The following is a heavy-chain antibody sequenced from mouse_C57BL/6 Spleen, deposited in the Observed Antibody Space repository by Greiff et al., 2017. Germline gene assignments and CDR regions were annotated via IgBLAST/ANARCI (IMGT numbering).Heavy chain of an antibody. V-gene: IGHV1-9*01. CDR1: GYTFTGYW. CDR2: ILPGSGST. CDR3: AGPGPFITTVVGRFAY. J-gene: IGHJ3*01. Sequence: VQLQESGAELMKPGASVKLSCKATGYTFTGYWIEWVKQRPGHGLEWIGEILPGSGSTNYNEKFKGKATFTADTSSNTAYMQLSSLTTEDSALYYCAGPGPFITTVVGRFAYWGQGTLVTVSA. D-gene: IGHD1-1*01.